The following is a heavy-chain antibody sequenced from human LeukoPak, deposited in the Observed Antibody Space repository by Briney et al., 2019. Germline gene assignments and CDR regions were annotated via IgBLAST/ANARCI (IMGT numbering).Heavy chain of an antibody. CDR3: AKDPAKAGTLQVSGY. CDR2: VDYSGGDT. V-gene: IGHV3-23*01. J-gene: IGHJ4*02. CDR1: GFTLSSYE. Sequence: ESGGSLRLSCIASGFTLSSYEMSWIRQAPGKGLEWVSSVDYSGGDTHYADSVMGRFTISRDNSKNTLYLQMNSLRAEDTAVYYCAKDPAKAGTLQVSGYWGQGTLVTVSS. D-gene: IGHD6-13*01.